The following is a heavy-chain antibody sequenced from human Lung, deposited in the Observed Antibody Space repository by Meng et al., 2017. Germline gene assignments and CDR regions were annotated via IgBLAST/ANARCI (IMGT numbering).Heavy chain of an antibody. CDR2: IYYSGST. CDR3: VGTIGYYYAMAY. J-gene: IGHJ4*02. D-gene: IGHD3-22*01. CDR1: GGSISSGGYY. V-gene: IGHV4-31*03. Sequence: QVQLQESGPGLVKPSQTLSLTCTVSGGSISSGGYYWSWIRQYPGKGLEWIGYIYYSGSTYYNPSLRTRVTISLDTSKNQFSLKLSSVTAADTAVYYCVGTIGYYYAMAYWGQGTLVTVSS.